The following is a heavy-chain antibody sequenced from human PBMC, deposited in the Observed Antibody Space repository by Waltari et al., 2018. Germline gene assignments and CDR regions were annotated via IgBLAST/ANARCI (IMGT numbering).Heavy chain of an antibody. J-gene: IGHJ3*02. V-gene: IGHV3-30*04. D-gene: IGHD3-3*01. CDR3: ARGRAYDFWSGYSAEPDAFDI. CDR2: IVYYGRSK. CDR1: ERIFSGYA. Sequence: QGQLVESGGGVVQPGRSLRLSCAASERIFSGYAMNWGRQAPGKGLEWVADIVYYGRSKNYADSVKGRFTISRDNSKSTLYLQMNSLRTEDTAVYYCARGRAYDFWSGYSAEPDAFDIWGQGTMVIVSS.